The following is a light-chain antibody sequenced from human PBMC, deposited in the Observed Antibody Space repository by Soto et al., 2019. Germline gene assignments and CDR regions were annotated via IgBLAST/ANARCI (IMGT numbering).Light chain of an antibody. Sequence: EKVMTQSPATLPVSPGERATLSCRASQSVSNNLAWYQQKPGQAPRLLITGASTRATGIPARFSGSGSGTEFALTISSLQSEDFAVYYCQQYDDWPLTFGGGTKVEIK. CDR3: QQYDDWPLT. CDR2: GAS. V-gene: IGKV3-15*01. J-gene: IGKJ4*01. CDR1: QSVSNN.